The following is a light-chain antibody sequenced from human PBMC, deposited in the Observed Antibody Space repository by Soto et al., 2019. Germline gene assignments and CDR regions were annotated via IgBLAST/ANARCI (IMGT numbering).Light chain of an antibody. V-gene: IGLV2-11*01. CDR1: SSDVGGYNY. CDR3: CSYAGSYSYV. CDR2: DVS. Sequence: QSALTQPRSVSGSPGQPVTISCTGTSSDVGGYNYVSWYQQHPGKAPKLMIYDVSKRPSGVPDRFSGSKSGNTASLTISGLQAEDEADYYCCSYAGSYSYVFGTGTKLTVL. J-gene: IGLJ1*01.